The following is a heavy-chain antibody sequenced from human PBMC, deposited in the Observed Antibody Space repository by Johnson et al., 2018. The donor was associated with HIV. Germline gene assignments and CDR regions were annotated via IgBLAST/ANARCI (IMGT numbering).Heavy chain of an antibody. V-gene: IGHV3-33*01. CDR3: AREAGSWEPTHAFDI. D-gene: IGHD3-10*01. Sequence: QVQLVESGGGLVQPGRSLRLSCVVSGFTFSSYGMHWVRQAPGKGLEWVAFIRYDGSNKYYADSEKGRFTISRDNSKNTLYLQMISLRAEDTAVYYCAREAGSWEPTHAFDIWGQGTMVTVS. J-gene: IGHJ3*02. CDR1: GFTFSSYG. CDR2: IRYDGSNK.